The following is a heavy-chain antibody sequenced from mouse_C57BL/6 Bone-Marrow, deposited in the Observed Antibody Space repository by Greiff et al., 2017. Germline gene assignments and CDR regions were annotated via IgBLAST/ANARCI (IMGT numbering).Heavy chain of an antibody. CDR3: ERNNYGIDAMDY. D-gene: IGHD1-1*01. Sequence: QVQLQQSGAELVMPGASVKLSCKASGYTFTSYWMHWVKQRPGQGLEWIGEIDPSDSYTNYNQKFKGKSTLTVDKSSSTAYMQLRSLTSEDSAVYDCERNNYGIDAMDYWGQGTSGTVSS. CDR1: GYTFTSYW. J-gene: IGHJ4*01. V-gene: IGHV1-69*01. CDR2: IDPSDSYT.